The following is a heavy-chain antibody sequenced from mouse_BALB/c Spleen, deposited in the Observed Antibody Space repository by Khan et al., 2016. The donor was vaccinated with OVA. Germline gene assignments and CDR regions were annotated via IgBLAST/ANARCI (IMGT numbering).Heavy chain of an antibody. CDR3: ASHLTGAFAY. CDR1: GFSFSSYS. D-gene: IGHD4-1*01. CDR2: ISSGGDYT. J-gene: IGHJ3*01. V-gene: IGHV5-6*01. Sequence: EVELVESGGDLVKPGGSLKLSCAASGFSFSSYSMSWVRQTPDKRLEWVANISSGGDYTNYPEIVKVGFTISTEIAKNTRYLQRSSLKSEDTAIDYGASHLTGAFAYWGQGTLGTVSA.